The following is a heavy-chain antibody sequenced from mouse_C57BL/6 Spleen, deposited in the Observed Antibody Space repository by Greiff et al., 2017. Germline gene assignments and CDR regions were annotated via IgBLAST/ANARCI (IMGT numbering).Heavy chain of an antibody. CDR2: IDPSDSET. D-gene: IGHD1-1*01. J-gene: IGHJ3*01. V-gene: IGHV1-52*01. CDR3: ARGIGSGYVAWFAY. Sequence: QVQLQQPGAELVRPGSSVKLSCKASGYTFTSYWMHWVKQRPIQGLEWIGNIDPSDSETHYNQKFKDKATLTVDKSSSTAYMQLSSLTSEDSAVYYCARGIGSGYVAWFAYWGQGTLVTVSA. CDR1: GYTFTSYW.